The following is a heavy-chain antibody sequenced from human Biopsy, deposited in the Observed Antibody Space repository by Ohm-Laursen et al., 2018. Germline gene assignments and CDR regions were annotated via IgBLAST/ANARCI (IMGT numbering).Heavy chain of an antibody. D-gene: IGHD3-16*01. CDR1: GYTFTGYH. CDR3: ARDIMNRIAGLVARSDVFDV. J-gene: IGHJ3*01. Sequence: GASVKVSCNASGYTFTGYHVHWVRQAPGQGLEWMGWINAKTGDTNYAQKFQGRVTMTTDTSTSTVYLELRRLISDDTAVYYCARDIMNRIAGLVARSDVFDVWGQGTLVTVSS. V-gene: IGHV1-2*02. CDR2: INAKTGDT.